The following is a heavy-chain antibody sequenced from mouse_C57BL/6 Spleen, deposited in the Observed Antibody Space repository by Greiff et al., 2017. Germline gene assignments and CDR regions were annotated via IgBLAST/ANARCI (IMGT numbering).Heavy chain of an antibody. Sequence: EVKVVESEGGLVQPGSSMKLSCTASGFTFSDYYMAWVRQVPEKGLEWVANINYDGSSTYYLDSLKSRFIISRDNAKNILYLQMSSLKSEDTATYYCARDVYYSWYFDVWGTGTTVTVSS. CDR1: GFTFSDYY. D-gene: IGHD1-1*01. J-gene: IGHJ1*03. CDR3: ARDVYYSWYFDV. V-gene: IGHV5-16*01. CDR2: INYDGSST.